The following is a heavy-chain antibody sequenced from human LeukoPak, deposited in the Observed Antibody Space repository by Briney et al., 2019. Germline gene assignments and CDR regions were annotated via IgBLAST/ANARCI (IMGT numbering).Heavy chain of an antibody. J-gene: IGHJ4*02. D-gene: IGHD1-26*01. Sequence: ASVKVSCKTSGYRFSDYGISWVRQAPGQGLHCMGWINTYNGNTEYAQSLQGRATMTIDTATATAYLEVRSLISDDTAVYYCARDLGEGAKRDLDFWGQGTLVTVSS. V-gene: IGHV1-18*01. CDR3: ARDLGEGAKRDLDF. CDR2: INTYNGNT. CDR1: GYRFSDYG.